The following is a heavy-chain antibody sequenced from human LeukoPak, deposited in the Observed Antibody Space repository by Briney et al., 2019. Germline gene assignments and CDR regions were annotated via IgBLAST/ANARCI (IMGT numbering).Heavy chain of an antibody. V-gene: IGHV4-59*01. D-gene: IGHD3-3*01. J-gene: IGHJ4*02. Sequence: PAETLSLTCTVSGDSISNYYWGWIRQSPGKGLEGIGYIFYSGSTNSSPSLKSRVTISVDTSKNQFSLNLRSVTAADTAVYYCARSTFGDYSFDYWGQGTLVTVSS. CDR3: ARSTFGDYSFDY. CDR2: IFYSGST. CDR1: GDSISNYY.